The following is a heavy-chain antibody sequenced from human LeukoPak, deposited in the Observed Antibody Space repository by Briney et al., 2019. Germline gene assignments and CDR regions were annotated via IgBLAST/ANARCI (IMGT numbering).Heavy chain of an antibody. CDR1: GVSINTYY. J-gene: IGHJ4*02. D-gene: IGHD1-26*01. Sequence: SETLSLTCTVSGVSINTYYASWIRQAPGEGLEFIGSIYNGGNTNYNPSLKSRATISVDTSNNQFSLRLTSVTAADTAMYYCAAGPWELDFWGQGTLVTVSS. V-gene: IGHV4-4*09. CDR3: AAGPWELDF. CDR2: IYNGGNT.